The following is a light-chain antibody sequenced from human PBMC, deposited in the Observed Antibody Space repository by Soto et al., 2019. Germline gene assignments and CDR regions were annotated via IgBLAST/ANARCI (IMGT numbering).Light chain of an antibody. CDR1: QPITSNY. CDR2: GAS. Sequence: ALTQSRGTLSLSPGERATLSCRASQPITSNYLAWYQQRSGQAPRLLISGASSRATGVTDRFSGSGSGTDFTLTINRLEPEDLAVYYCQEYGDLPWTFGQGTKVQI. J-gene: IGKJ1*01. CDR3: QEYGDLPWT. V-gene: IGKV3-20*01.